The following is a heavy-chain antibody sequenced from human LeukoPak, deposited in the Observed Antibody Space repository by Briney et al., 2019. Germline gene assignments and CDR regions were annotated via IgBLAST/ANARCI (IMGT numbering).Heavy chain of an antibody. Sequence: PSQTLSLTCTVSGGSISSGSYYWSWIRQHPGKGLEWIGYIYYSGSTYYNPSLKSRVTISVDTSKNQFSLKLSSVTAADTAVYYCARDLGYCSSSSCRYFDYWGQGTLVTVSS. CDR3: ARDLGYCSSSSCRYFDY. J-gene: IGHJ4*02. D-gene: IGHD2-2*01. CDR2: IYYSGST. V-gene: IGHV4-31*03. CDR1: GGSISSGSYY.